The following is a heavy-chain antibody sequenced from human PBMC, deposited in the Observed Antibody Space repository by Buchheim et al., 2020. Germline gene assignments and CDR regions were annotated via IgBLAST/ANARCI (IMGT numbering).Heavy chain of an antibody. CDR3: ARQGYLDTAMTYYYYYYMDV. J-gene: IGHJ6*03. D-gene: IGHD5-18*01. V-gene: IGHV4-39*01. CDR2: IYYSGST. Sequence: QLQLQESGPGLVKPSETLSLTCTVSGGSISSSSYYWGWIRQPPGKGLEWIGSIYYSGSTYYNPSLKSRVTISVDTSKNQFSLKLSSVTAADTAVYYCARQGYLDTAMTYYYYYYMDVWGKGTT. CDR1: GGSISSSSYY.